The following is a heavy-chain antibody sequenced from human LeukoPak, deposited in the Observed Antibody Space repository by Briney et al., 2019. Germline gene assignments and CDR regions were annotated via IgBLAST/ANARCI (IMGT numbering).Heavy chain of an antibody. CDR2: IKQDGSEK. D-gene: IGHD4-17*01. V-gene: IGHV3-7*01. CDR1: GFTFSSYW. CDR3: ARNRDYGDHDY. Sequence: PGGSLRLSCAASGFTFSSYWMSWVRQAPGKGLEWVANIKQDGSEKYYVDSVRGRFTISRDNVKNSLLLEMNSLRPEDTAIYYCARNRDYGDHDYWGRGTLVTVSS. J-gene: IGHJ4*02.